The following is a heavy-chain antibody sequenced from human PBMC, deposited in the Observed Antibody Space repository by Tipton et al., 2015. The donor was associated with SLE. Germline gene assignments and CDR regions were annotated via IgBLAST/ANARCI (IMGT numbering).Heavy chain of an antibody. V-gene: IGHV3-33*08. CDR2: IWYDGSNK. CDR3: ASQLTILDAFDI. D-gene: IGHD1-1*01. CDR1: GFTFSSYG. Sequence: SLRLSCAAPGFTFSSYGMHWVRQAPGKGLEWVAVIWYDGSNKYYADSVKGRFTISRDNSKNTLYLQMNSLRAEDTAVYYCASQLTILDAFDIWGQGTMVTVSS. J-gene: IGHJ3*02.